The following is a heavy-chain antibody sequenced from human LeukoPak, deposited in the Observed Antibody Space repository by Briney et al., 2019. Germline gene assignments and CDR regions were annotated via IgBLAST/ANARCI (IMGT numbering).Heavy chain of an antibody. V-gene: IGHV3-9*01. CDR2: ISWNSGSI. D-gene: IGHD6-13*01. CDR3: AKEGTAVRSFDI. J-gene: IGHJ3*02. CDR1: GFTFDDYA. Sequence: PGGSLRLSCAASGFTFDDYAMHWVRQAPGKGLEWVSGISWNSGSIGYADSVKGRFTIYRDNAKNSLYLQMNSLRAEDTALYYCAKEGTAVRSFDIWGQGTMVTVSS.